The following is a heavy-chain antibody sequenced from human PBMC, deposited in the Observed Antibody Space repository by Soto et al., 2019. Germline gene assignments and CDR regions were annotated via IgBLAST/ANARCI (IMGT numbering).Heavy chain of an antibody. D-gene: IGHD3-10*01. Sequence: ASVKVSGKASGYNFINYGITWVRQAPGQGLEWMGWIRVHNGNTNYAQKLQGRVTMTTDTSTSTAYMELRSLRSDDTAVYYCVRDLDGSGSYYTDYWGPGTLVTVSS. CDR2: IRVHNGNT. J-gene: IGHJ4*02. V-gene: IGHV1-18*01. CDR1: GYNFINYG. CDR3: VRDLDGSGSYYTDY.